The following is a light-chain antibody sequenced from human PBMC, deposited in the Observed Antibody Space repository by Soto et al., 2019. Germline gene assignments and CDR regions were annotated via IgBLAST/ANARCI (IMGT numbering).Light chain of an antibody. J-gene: IGKJ5*01. CDR1: QSISSY. CDR2: AAS. CDR3: QQSYSTPIT. Sequence: DIQMTQSPSSLSASVGDRVTIICLASQSISSYLNWYQQKPGKAPKLLIYAASSLQSGVPSRFIGSGSGTNFTLTVSSLQPEDFATYYCQQSYSTPITFGQGTRLEIK. V-gene: IGKV1-39*01.